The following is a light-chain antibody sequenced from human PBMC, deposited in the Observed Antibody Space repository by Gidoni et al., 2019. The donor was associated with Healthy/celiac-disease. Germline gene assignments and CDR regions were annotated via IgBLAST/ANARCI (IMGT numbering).Light chain of an antibody. V-gene: IGLV1-40*01. Sequence: QSVLTHPPSVSVAPGPRVTISCTGRSSNIGAGYDVHWYQQLPGTAPKLLIYGNSNRPSGVPDRFSGSKSGTSASLAITGLQAEDEADYYCQSYDSSLWRVFGTGTKVTVL. CDR1: SSNIGAGYD. CDR3: QSYDSSLWRV. J-gene: IGLJ1*01. CDR2: GNS.